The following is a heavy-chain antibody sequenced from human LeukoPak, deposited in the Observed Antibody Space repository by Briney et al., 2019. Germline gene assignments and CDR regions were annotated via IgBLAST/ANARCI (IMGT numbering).Heavy chain of an antibody. Sequence: GGSLRLSCAASGFTFSSYGMHWVRQAPGKGLEWVAVTSYDGSDNHYGDSLKGRFTISRDNSKNTLYLEMNSLRAEDTAVYYCARDFTYYYGSGSFDYWGQGTLVTVSS. CDR3: ARDFTYYYGSGSFDY. D-gene: IGHD3-10*01. V-gene: IGHV3-30*03. CDR1: GFTFSSYG. CDR2: TSYDGSDN. J-gene: IGHJ4*02.